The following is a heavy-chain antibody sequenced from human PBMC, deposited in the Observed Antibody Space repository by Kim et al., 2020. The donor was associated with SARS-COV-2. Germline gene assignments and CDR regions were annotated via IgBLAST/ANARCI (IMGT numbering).Heavy chain of an antibody. CDR2: SGST. V-gene: IGHV4-34*01. CDR3: ARARNFDY. Sequence: SGSTNYHPSLKSRVTISVDTSKNQFSLKLSSVTAADTAVYYCARARNFDYWGQGTLVTVSS. J-gene: IGHJ4*02.